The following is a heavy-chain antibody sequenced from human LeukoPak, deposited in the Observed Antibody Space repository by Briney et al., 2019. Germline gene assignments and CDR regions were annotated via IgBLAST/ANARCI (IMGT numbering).Heavy chain of an antibody. Sequence: ASVRLSCKASGYAFTGNYLHWVRQAPGQRLEWMGWINPDNGATDYSQKFQARVTVTRDLSTSTSYLELNMLTSDDTAIYFCAGGGWPHPLDFWGQGTMVIVSS. CDR1: GYAFTGNY. CDR3: AGGGWPHPLDF. V-gene: IGHV1-2*02. D-gene: IGHD2-15*01. J-gene: IGHJ4*02. CDR2: INPDNGAT.